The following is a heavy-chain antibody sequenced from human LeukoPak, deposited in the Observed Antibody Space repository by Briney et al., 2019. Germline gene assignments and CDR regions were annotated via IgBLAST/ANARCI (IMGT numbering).Heavy chain of an antibody. CDR1: GGSISSYY. J-gene: IGHJ6*03. Sequence: SETLSLTCTVSGGSISSYYWSWIRQPPGKGLEWIGYIYYSGSTNYNPSLKSRVTISVDTSKNQFSLKLSSVTAADTAVYYCARSVEGYCRGGSCYSYSYYMDVWGKGTTVTVSS. D-gene: IGHD2-15*01. V-gene: IGHV4-59*01. CDR2: IYYSGST. CDR3: ARSVEGYCRGGSCYSYSYYMDV.